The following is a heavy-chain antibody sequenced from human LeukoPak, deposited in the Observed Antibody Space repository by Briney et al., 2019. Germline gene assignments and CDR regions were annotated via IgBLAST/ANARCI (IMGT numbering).Heavy chain of an antibody. Sequence: PGGSLRLSCAASGFTFSSYAMSWVRQAPGKGLEGVSAISGSGGSTYYADSVEGRFTISRDNSKNTLHLPMHSLRAEDTAVYYCAKDGLYYFWIGLSFDYWGQGTLVTVSS. CDR3: AKDGLYYFWIGLSFDY. V-gene: IGHV3-23*01. J-gene: IGHJ4*02. CDR1: GFTFSSYA. D-gene: IGHD3-3*01. CDR2: ISGSGGST.